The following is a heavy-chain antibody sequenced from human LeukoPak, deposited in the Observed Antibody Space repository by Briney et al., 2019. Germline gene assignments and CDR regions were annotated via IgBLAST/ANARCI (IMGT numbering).Heavy chain of an antibody. CDR3: AKGLSAGTIDY. Sequence: GGYLRLSCAASGFTFKEHAIHWVRQAPGKGLEWVAVISFNGGTKYYADSVKGRFTISRDNSKGTAFLQMNSLRRNDTAIYFCAKGLSAGTIDYWGQGALVTVSS. CDR2: ISFNGGTK. J-gene: IGHJ4*02. D-gene: IGHD6-19*01. CDR1: GFTFKEHA. V-gene: IGHV3-30*18.